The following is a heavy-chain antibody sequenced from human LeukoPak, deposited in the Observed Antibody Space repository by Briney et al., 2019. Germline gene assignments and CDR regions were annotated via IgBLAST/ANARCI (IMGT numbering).Heavy chain of an antibody. CDR1: GGSISSYY. J-gene: IGHJ6*02. D-gene: IGHD3-3*01. Sequence: SETLSLTCTVSGGSISSYYWSWIRQPPGKGLEWIGYIYYSGSTNYNPSLKSRVTISVDTSKNQFSLKLSSVTAADTAVYYCARTNYDFWSGYYPTVDYYGMDVWGQGTTVTVSS. V-gene: IGHV4-59*01. CDR2: IYYSGST. CDR3: ARTNYDFWSGYYPTVDYYGMDV.